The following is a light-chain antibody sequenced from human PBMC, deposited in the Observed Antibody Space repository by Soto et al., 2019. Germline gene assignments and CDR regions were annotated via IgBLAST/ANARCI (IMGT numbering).Light chain of an antibody. CDR2: DVA. CDR3: VSFTTSRSYV. Sequence: QSALTQPASVSDSPGQSITISCTGTSSDIGGSDHVSWYRQYPGEAPKLIIYDVANRPSGVSHRFSGSKSGNTASLIISGLQREDEADYYCVSFTTSRSYVFGTGIKLTVL. V-gene: IGLV2-14*03. CDR1: SSDIGGSDH. J-gene: IGLJ1*01.